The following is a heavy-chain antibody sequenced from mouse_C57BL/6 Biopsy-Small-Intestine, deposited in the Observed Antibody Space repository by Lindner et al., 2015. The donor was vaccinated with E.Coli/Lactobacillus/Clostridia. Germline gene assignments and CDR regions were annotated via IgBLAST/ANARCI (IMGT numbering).Heavy chain of an antibody. Sequence: VQLQESGPELVKPGDSVKMSCKASGYIFTDYQMDWVKQSHGKGLEWIGYIFPDNGGTDFNQNFKDKATLTVDKSSSTAYMELHSLTSEDSAVYYCARRRLLLRYSNYGYFDVWGAGTTVTVSA. CDR3: ARRRLLLRYSNYGYFDV. J-gene: IGHJ1*01. D-gene: IGHD2-12*01. CDR1: GYIFTDYQ. V-gene: IGHV1-34*02. CDR2: IFPDNGGT.